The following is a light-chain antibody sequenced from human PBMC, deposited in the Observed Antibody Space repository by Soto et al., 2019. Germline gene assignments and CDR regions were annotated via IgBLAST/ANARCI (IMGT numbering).Light chain of an antibody. CDR1: SSDVGGFNY. CDR2: DVT. J-gene: IGLJ1*01. CDR3: NSYTSSSTDV. V-gene: IGLV2-14*03. Sequence: QSVLTQLASVSGSPGQSITISCTGTSSDVGGFNYVSWYQQHPGKAPKLMIYDVTNRPSGVSYRFSGSKSGNTASLTISGLQAEDEADYYCNSYTSSSTDVFGTGTKVTVL.